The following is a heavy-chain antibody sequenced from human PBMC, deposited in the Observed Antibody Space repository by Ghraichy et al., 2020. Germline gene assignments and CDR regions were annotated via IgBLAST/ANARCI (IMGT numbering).Heavy chain of an antibody. J-gene: IGHJ4*02. CDR2: IGSNDGSP. D-gene: IGHD1-26*01. CDR1: GFTFSTYA. V-gene: IGHV3-23*01. CDR3: AKDVRGSPAY. Sequence: GALRLTCAASGFTFSTYAMNWVRQAPGKGLEWVSSIGSNDGSPYYADSVRGRFIISRDNSKNTLNLQMNSLRAEDTAVYFCAKDVRGSPAYWGQGTLVTVSS.